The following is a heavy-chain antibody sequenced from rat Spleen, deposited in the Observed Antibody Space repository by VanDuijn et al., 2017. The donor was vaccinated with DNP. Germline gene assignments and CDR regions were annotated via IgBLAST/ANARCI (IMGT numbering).Heavy chain of an antibody. CDR3: ARGGPPNWFAY. D-gene: IGHD3-1*01. Sequence: EVQLVESGGGLVQPGRSLKLSCAASGFTFSNYDMAWVRQAPTKSLEWVASISTSDVTYYRDSVKGRFPVSRDNAKSSLYLQMNILKSEDTATYYCARGGPPNWFAYWGQGTLVTVSS. CDR2: ISTSDVT. CDR1: GFTFSNYD. J-gene: IGHJ3*01. V-gene: IGHV5-25*01.